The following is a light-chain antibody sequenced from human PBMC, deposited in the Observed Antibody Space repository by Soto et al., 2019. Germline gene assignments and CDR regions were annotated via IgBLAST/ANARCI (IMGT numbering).Light chain of an antibody. CDR1: QSISSY. Sequence: DIQMTQSPSSLSASVGDRVTITGRASQSISSYLNWYQQKPGQAPKLLIYAASSLQSGVPSRFSGSGSGTDFTLTISSLQPEDFATYYCQQSYSTPRTFGQGTKVEIK. V-gene: IGKV1-39*01. CDR3: QQSYSTPRT. J-gene: IGKJ1*01. CDR2: AAS.